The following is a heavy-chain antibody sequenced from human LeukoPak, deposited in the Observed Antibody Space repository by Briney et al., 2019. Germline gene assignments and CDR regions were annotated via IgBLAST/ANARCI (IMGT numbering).Heavy chain of an antibody. CDR2: IYTSGST. D-gene: IGHD6-6*01. CDR3: ARHSYSSSSESDY. Sequence: SETLSLTCTVSGGSISSYYWSWIRQPPGKGLEWIGYIYTSGSTNYNPSLKSRVTISVDTSKNQLFLKLSSVTAADTAVYYCARHSYSSSSESDYWGQGTLVTVSS. V-gene: IGHV4-4*09. CDR1: GGSISSYY. J-gene: IGHJ4*02.